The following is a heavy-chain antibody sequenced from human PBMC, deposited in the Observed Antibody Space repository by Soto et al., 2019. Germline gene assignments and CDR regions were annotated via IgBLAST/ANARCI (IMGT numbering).Heavy chain of an antibody. CDR2: INPSGGST. CDR3: ARGGWSGSRYCSSTSCQGYGMDV. CDR1: GYTFTSYY. Sequence: ASVKVSCKASGYTFTSYYMHWVRQAPGQGLEWMGIINPSGGSTSYAQKFQGRVTMTRDTSTSTVYMELSSLRSEDTAVYYCARGGWSGSRYCSSTSCQGYGMDVWGQRTTVTGSS. D-gene: IGHD2-2*01. J-gene: IGHJ6*02. V-gene: IGHV1-46*01.